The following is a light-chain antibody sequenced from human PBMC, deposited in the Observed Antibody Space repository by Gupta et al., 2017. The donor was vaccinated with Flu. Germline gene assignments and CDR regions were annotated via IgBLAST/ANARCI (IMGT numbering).Light chain of an antibody. CDR3: CSYAGTVTFV. Sequence: TIACTGTSSDLGRVDYVSWCQHHPGKALKLIIYGITERPSGVPNRFSGTKSGNTSSLTISVLQGEDEADYCCCSYAGTVTFVFGGGTKLTVL. CDR1: SSDLGRVDY. V-gene: IGLV2-11*01. J-gene: IGLJ2*01. CDR2: GIT.